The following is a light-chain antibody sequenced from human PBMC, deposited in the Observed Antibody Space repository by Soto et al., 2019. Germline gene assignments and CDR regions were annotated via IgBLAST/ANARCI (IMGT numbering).Light chain of an antibody. J-gene: IGLJ1*01. CDR1: GNDVGTYNF. CDR2: DVS. V-gene: IGLV2-11*01. CDR3: CSYAGSYTDV. Sequence: QSALTQPRSVSGSPGQSVTISCTGTGNDVGTYNFVSWYQQHPGKVPKIMIYDVSKRPSGVPDRFSGSKSGNTASLTISGLQAEDEADYYCCSYAGSYTDVFGTGTKLTVL.